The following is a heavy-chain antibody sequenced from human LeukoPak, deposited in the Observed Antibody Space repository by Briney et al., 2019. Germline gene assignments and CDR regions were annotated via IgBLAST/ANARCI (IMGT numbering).Heavy chain of an antibody. J-gene: IGHJ4*02. CDR2: ISGDTIHV. CDR1: GFIFSDNS. V-gene: IGHV3-21*01. D-gene: IGHD1-26*01. Sequence: GGSLSIPCAASGFIFSDNSMNWVRQAPGKGLEWVASISGDTIHVMYGDSAKGRFTISRDNAENTLYLQMNSLRAEDTAVYYCSRGEKLPPGLTCDYWGQGALVTVAS. CDR3: SRGEKLPPGLTCDY.